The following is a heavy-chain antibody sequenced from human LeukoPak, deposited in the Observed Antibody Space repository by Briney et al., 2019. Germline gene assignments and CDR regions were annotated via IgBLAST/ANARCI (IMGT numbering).Heavy chain of an antibody. CDR3: ARHARGYCSSTSCYRIGGNYYYYMDV. V-gene: IGHV4-34*01. CDR1: GGSFSGYY. CDR2: INHSGST. J-gene: IGHJ6*03. D-gene: IGHD2-2*01. Sequence: KPSETLSLTCAVYGGSFSGYYWSWIRQPPGKGLEWIGEINHSGSTNYNPSLKSRVTISVDTSKNQFSLKLSSVTAADTAVYYCARHARGYCSSTSCYRIGGNYYYYMDVWGKGTTVTVSS.